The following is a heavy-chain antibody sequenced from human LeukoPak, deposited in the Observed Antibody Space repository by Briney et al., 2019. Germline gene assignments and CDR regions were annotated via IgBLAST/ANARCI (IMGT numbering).Heavy chain of an antibody. D-gene: IGHD3-22*01. Sequence: SETLSLTCTVSGGSISGYYWSWIRQPPGKGLEWIGYIYYSGSTNYNPSLKSRVTISVDTSKNQFSLKLSSVTAADTAVYYCARRYYYDSSGYDASLDYWGQGTLVTVSS. CDR3: ARRYYYDSSGYDASLDY. CDR2: IYYSGST. J-gene: IGHJ4*02. CDR1: GGSISGYY. V-gene: IGHV4-59*01.